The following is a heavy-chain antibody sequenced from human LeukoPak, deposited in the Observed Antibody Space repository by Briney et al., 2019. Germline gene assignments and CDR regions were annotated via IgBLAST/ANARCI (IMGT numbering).Heavy chain of an antibody. V-gene: IGHV4-30-2*01. Sequence: PSQTLSLTCAVSGGSISSGGYSWSWIRQPPGTGLEWIGYIYHSGSTYYNPSLKSRVTISVDRSKNQFSLKLSSVTAADTAVYYCARGGNWNVRAGNWFDPWGQGTLVTVSS. CDR1: GGSISSGGYS. D-gene: IGHD1-1*01. CDR2: IYHSGST. J-gene: IGHJ5*02. CDR3: ARGGNWNVRAGNWFDP.